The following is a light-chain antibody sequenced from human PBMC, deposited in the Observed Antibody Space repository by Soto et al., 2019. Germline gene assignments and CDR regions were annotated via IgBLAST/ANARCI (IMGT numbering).Light chain of an antibody. J-gene: IGKJ4*01. CDR2: GAS. CDR3: QHSGRSPPLT. CDR1: QSVSSNS. V-gene: IGKV3-20*01. Sequence: EVVLTQSPGTPSLSPGDRATLSCTASQSVSSNSLAWYQQIPGQPPRLLIYGASSRATGVPDRFTGSGSETHFTLTITRLEPEDFAVFYCQHSGRSPPLTFGGGTKVEIK.